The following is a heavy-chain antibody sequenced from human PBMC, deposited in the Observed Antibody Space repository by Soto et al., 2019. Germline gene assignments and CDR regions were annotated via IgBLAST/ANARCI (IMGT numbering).Heavy chain of an antibody. Sequence: SETLSLTCTVSGGSISSGGYYWSWIRRHPGKGLEWIGYIYYSGSTYYNPSLKSRVTISVDTSKNQFSLKLSSVTAADTAVYYCAREPVTLTGYYLFDYWGQGTLVTVSS. CDR2: IYYSGST. CDR3: AREPVTLTGYYLFDY. V-gene: IGHV4-31*03. J-gene: IGHJ4*02. D-gene: IGHD3-9*01. CDR1: GGSISSGGYY.